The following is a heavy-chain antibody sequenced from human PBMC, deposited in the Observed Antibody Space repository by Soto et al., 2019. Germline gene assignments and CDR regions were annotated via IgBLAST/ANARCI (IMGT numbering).Heavy chain of an antibody. Sequence: QVQLVQSGAAVKQPAPSVKVSCKASGGTFSSYAISSVRQAPGQVLERMGGIIPIFGTANYAQKFQGRVTITADESTSTAYMELSSLRSEDTAVYYCAREGGYSGKVYYFDYCGQGTLVTVAS. CDR3: AREGGYSGKVYYFDY. D-gene: IGHD5-12*01. CDR1: GGTFSSYA. J-gene: IGHJ4*02. CDR2: IIPIFGTA. V-gene: IGHV1-69*01.